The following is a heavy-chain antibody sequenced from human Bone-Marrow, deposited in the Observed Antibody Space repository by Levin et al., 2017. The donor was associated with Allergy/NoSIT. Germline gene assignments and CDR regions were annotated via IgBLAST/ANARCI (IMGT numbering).Heavy chain of an antibody. D-gene: IGHD1-1*01. CDR1: GFTFGDYA. J-gene: IGHJ4*02. V-gene: IGHV3-49*04. Sequence: SGGSLRLSCTASGFTFGDYAMSWVRQAPGKGLEWVGFIRSKAYGGTTEYDASVKGRFTISRDDSKSIAYLQMNSLKSEDTAVYYCTRGAAGYSDYDVCWGQGTLVTVSS. CDR2: IRSKAYGGTT. CDR3: TRGAAGYSDYDVC.